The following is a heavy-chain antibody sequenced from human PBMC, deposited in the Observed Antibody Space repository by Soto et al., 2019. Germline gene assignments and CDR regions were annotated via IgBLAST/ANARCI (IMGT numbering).Heavy chain of an antibody. CDR1: GFTFSSYG. J-gene: IGHJ3*02. Sequence: QVQLVESGGGVVQPGRSLRLSCAASGFTFSSYGMHWVRQAPGKGLEWVAVISYDGSNKYYADSVKGRFTISRDNSKNTLYLQRNSLRAEDTALYYCAKEGSWSGGYAFDIWGQGTMVTVSS. CDR3: AKEGSWSGGYAFDI. V-gene: IGHV3-30*18. D-gene: IGHD6-13*01. CDR2: ISYDGSNK.